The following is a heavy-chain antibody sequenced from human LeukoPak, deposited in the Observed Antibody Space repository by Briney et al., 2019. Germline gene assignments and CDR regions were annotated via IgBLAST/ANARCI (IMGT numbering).Heavy chain of an antibody. D-gene: IGHD2-8*01. Sequence: GGSLRLSCAASGFTFSNNYMSWVRQALGKGLEWVSVMYIGGTTYYADSVKGRFTISRDNSKNTLYLQMNSLRAEDTAVYYCARVPTDCTNGVCYTGIIGPWDYWGQGTLVTVSS. V-gene: IGHV3-53*01. CDR3: ARVPTDCTNGVCYTGIIGPWDY. CDR2: MYIGGTT. J-gene: IGHJ4*02. CDR1: GFTFSNNY.